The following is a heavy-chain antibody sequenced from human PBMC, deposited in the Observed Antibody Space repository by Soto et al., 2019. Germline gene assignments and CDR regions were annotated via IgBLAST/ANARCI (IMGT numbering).Heavy chain of an antibody. CDR2: ISAYNGNT. Sequence: ALVKVSCKASGYTFRSYGISWVRQAPGQGLEWMGWISAYNGNTKYAQKLQGRVTMATDTSTSTAYMELRSLRSDDTAVYYCARDSPPVDYWGQGTLVTVSS. V-gene: IGHV1-18*01. CDR3: ARDSPPVDY. CDR1: GYTFRSYG. J-gene: IGHJ4*02.